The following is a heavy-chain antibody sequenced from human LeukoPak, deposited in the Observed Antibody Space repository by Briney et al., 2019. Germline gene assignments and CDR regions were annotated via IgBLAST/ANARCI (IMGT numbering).Heavy chain of an antibody. CDR3: ARDIVGANGGWFDP. CDR1: GYTFTSYD. CDR2: IIPIFGTA. D-gene: IGHD1-26*01. V-gene: IGHV1-69*13. J-gene: IGHJ5*02. Sequence: SVKVSCKASGYTFTSYDINWVRQAPGQGLEWMGGIIPIFGTANYAQKFQGRVTITADESTSTAYMELSSLRSEDTAVYYCARDIVGANGGWFDPWGQGTLVTVSS.